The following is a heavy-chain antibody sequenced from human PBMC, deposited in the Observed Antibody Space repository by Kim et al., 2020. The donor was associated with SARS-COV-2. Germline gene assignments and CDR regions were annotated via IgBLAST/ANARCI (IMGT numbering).Heavy chain of an antibody. D-gene: IGHD2-21*01. J-gene: IGHJ6*02. CDR3: ARQADWYYGMDV. Sequence: RYSPSFQGQVTIAADKSISTAYLQWSSLKASDTAMYYCARQADWYYGMDVWGQGTTVTVSS. V-gene: IGHV5-51*01.